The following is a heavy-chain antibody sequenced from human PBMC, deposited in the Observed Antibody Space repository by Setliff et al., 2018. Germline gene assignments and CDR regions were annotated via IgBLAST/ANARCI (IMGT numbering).Heavy chain of an antibody. V-gene: IGHV4-39*01. D-gene: IGHD3-10*01. CDR2: TYYNGDT. CDR1: GGSLRDSAIF. CDR3: ARHVGIRGRGYNYYYYYMDV. J-gene: IGHJ6*03. Sequence: SETLSLTCTVSGGSLRDSAIFWGWIRQPPRKGLEWIGSTYYNGDTYYNPSLKSRVTMSVDTSRNQFSLKLSSVTAADAALYYCARHVGIRGRGYNYYYYYMDVWGKGTTVTVSS.